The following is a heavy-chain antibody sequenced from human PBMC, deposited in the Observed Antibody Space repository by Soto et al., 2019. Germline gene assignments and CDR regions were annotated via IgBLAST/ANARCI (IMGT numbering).Heavy chain of an antibody. CDR3: ARATTVTPYYFDY. CDR2: MNPNSGNT. J-gene: IGHJ4*02. D-gene: IGHD4-4*01. CDR1: GYTFTSYD. Sequence: GASVKVSCKASGYTFTSYDINWVRQATGQGLEWMGWMNPNSGNTGYAQKFQGRVTMTRNTSKSTAYMELSSLRSEDTAVYYCARATTVTPYYFDYWGQGTLVTVSS. V-gene: IGHV1-8*01.